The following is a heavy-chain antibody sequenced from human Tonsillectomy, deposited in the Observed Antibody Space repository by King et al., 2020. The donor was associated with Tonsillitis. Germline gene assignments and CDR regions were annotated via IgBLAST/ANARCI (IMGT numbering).Heavy chain of an antibody. CDR1: GFIFSDYY. V-gene: IGHV3-11*05. CDR3: ARDGRADA. J-gene: IGHJ4*02. Sequence: VQLVESGGGLVKPGGSLRLSCAASGFIFSDYYMTWIRQAPGKGLDWVAYISSSSSYTNYADSVKGRFTISRDNAKNSLYLQMDSLSAEDTAVYYCARDGRADAWGQGTLVTVSS. D-gene: IGHD6-19*01. CDR2: ISSSSSYT.